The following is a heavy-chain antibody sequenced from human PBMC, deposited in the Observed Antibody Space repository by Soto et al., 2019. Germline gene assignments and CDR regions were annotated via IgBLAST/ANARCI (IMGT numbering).Heavy chain of an antibody. V-gene: IGHV4-30-4*01. CDR3: ATESGSTYGYFDY. CDR1: GGSVTSDEAY. J-gene: IGHJ4*02. Sequence: SETLSLTCTVSGGSVTSDEAYWSWIRQSPGEGLEWIGYISNSGSTGYNPSLKTRLSISVDRSKNQFTLRPTSVTAADTAVYFGATESGSTYGYFDYWGQGTQVTVSS. D-gene: IGHD4-17*01. CDR2: ISNSGST.